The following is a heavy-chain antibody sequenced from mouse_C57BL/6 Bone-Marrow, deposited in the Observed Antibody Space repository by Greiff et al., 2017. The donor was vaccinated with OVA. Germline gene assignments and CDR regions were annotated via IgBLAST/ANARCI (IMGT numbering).Heavy chain of an antibody. D-gene: IGHD1-1*01. Sequence: QVQLQQPGTELVKPGASVKLSCKASGYTFTSYWMHWVKQRPGQGLEWIGNINPSNGGTNYNEKFKSKATLTVDKSSSTAYMQLSSLTSEDSAVHYCAEGYYGSSPLYWYFDGWGTGTTVTVSS. CDR2: INPSNGGT. V-gene: IGHV1-53*01. CDR3: AEGYYGSSPLYWYFDG. CDR1: GYTFTSYW. J-gene: IGHJ1*03.